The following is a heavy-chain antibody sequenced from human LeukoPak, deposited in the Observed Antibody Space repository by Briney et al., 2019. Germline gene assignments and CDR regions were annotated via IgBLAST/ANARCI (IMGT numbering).Heavy chain of an antibody. V-gene: IGHV1-2*02. D-gene: IGHD2-2*02. J-gene: IGHJ3*02. CDR3: AGEYCSSTSCYKAFDI. Sequence: ASVKVSCKASGYSFTCYYMHWVRQAPGQGLEWMGSINPNSGGTNYAQKFQGRVTMTRDTSISTAYMELSRLRSDDTAVYYCAGEYCSSTSCYKAFDIWGQGTMVTVSS. CDR1: GYSFTCYY. CDR2: INPNSGGT.